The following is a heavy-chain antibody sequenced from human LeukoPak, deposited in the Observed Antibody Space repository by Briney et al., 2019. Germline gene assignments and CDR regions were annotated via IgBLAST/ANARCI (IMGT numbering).Heavy chain of an antibody. CDR3: ARRDRGIFGFDY. Sequence: SETLSLTCAVYGGSFSGYYWSWIRQPPGKGLEWIGEINHSGSTNYNPSLKSRVTISVDTSKNQFSLKLGSVTAADTAVYYCARRDRGIFGFDYWGQGTLVTVSS. V-gene: IGHV4-34*01. CDR2: INHSGST. CDR1: GGSFSGYY. D-gene: IGHD3-3*01. J-gene: IGHJ4*02.